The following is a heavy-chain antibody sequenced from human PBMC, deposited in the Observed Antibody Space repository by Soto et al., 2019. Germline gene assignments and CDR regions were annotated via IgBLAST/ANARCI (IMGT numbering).Heavy chain of an antibody. J-gene: IGHJ5*02. CDR3: ARKSSSSSWFDP. CDR1: GYTFSNYG. Sequence: ASVKVSCKASGYTFSNYGISWVLEAPGQGLEWMGWISGYNGNTNYAQNFQGRVTMTADPSTRTAYMDLRSLISDDTAVYFCARKSSSSSWFDPWGQGTLVTVSS. V-gene: IGHV1-18*01. CDR2: ISGYNGNT. D-gene: IGHD6-6*01.